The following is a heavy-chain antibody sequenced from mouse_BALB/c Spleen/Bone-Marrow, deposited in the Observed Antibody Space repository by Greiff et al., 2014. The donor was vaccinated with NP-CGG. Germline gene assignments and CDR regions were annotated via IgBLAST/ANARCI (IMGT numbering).Heavy chain of an antibody. CDR1: GYTFTSYY. D-gene: IGHD1-2*01. V-gene: IGHV1S81*02. J-gene: IGHJ2*01. CDR2: INPSNGGT. CDR3: TRRLFDY. Sequence: VKLQESGAELVKPGASVKLSCKASGYTFTSYYMYWVKQRPGQGLEWIGGINPSNGGTNFNEKFKSKATLTVDKSSSTAYMQLSSLTSEDSAVYYCTRRLFDYWGQGTTLTVSS.